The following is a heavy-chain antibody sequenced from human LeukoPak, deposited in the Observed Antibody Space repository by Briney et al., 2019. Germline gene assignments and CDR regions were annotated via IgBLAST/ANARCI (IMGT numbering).Heavy chain of an antibody. CDR1: GFTFSSYS. Sequence: GGSLRLSCAASGFTFSSYSMNWVRQAPGKGLEWVSSISSSSSYIYYADSVKGRFTISRDNAKNSLYPQMNSLRAEDTAVYYCAIYYVEMATTRPPDFDYWGQGTLVTVSS. J-gene: IGHJ4*02. CDR2: ISSSSSYI. CDR3: AIYYVEMATTRPPDFDY. V-gene: IGHV3-21*01. D-gene: IGHD5-24*01.